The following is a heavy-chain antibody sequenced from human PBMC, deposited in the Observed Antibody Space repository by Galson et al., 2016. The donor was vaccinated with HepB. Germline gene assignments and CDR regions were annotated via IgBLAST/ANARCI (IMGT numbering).Heavy chain of an antibody. D-gene: IGHD3-3*01. V-gene: IGHV1-69*06. CDR3: ARGAYYTGVPFDL. CDR2: ILPIYDTT. J-gene: IGHJ4*02. Sequence: SVKVSCKASGGPLSSHGFGWVRQAPGQGLEWMGGILPIYDTTTFAQHFQGRLTITADKSTATVYMNLARLTSADTAVCYCARGAYYTGVPFDLWGQGSLVTVSS. CDR1: GGPLSSHG.